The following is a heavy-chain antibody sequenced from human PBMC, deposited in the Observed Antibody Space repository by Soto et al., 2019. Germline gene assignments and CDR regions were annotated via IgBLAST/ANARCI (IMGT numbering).Heavy chain of an antibody. D-gene: IGHD6-6*01. CDR3: DGTYSSSDSFDV. CDR2: IYYSGNT. V-gene: IGHV4-30-4*01. J-gene: IGHJ5*02. Sequence: SETLSLTCTVSGGSDSSGNYYWTWIRQPPGKGLEWIGNIYYSGNTYYSPSLKSRVSMSIDTSKNQFSLKLRSVTAADTAVYYCDGTYSSSDSFDVWGQGILVTVSS. CDR1: GGSDSSGNYY.